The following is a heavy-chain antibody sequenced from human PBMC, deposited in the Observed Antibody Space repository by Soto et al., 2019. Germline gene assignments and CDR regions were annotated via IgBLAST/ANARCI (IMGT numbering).Heavy chain of an antibody. V-gene: IGHV5-51*01. CDR3: ARHTDFWSGYYRASWYYGMDV. J-gene: IGHJ6*02. CDR1: GYSFTSYW. D-gene: IGHD3-3*01. CDR2: IYPGDSDT. Sequence: GESLKISCKGSGYSFTSYWIGWVRQMPGKGLEWMGIIYPGDSDTRYSPSFQGQVTISADKSISTAYLQWSSLKASDTAMYYCARHTDFWSGYYRASWYYGMDVWGQGTTVTVSS.